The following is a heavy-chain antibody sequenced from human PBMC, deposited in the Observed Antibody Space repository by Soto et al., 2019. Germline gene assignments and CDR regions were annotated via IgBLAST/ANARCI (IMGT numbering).Heavy chain of an antibody. Sequence: ASVKVSCKASGYSFTNNAVSWLRQATGQGLEWMGWMNPGSGDTGYAQKFQGRVTMTRDISIATAYMELSSLRSDDTAIYYCARMETFGSLNWFDPWGQGTLVTVSS. CDR3: ARMETFGSLNWFDP. D-gene: IGHD3-16*01. CDR2: MNPGSGDT. CDR1: GYSFTNNA. J-gene: IGHJ5*02. V-gene: IGHV1-8*01.